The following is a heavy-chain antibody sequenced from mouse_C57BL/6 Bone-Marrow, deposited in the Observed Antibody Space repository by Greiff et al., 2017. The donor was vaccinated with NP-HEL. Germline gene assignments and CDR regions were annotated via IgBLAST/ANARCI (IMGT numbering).Heavy chain of an antibody. CDR1: GFTFSSYG. Sequence: EVKLMESGGDLVKPGGSLKLSCAASGFTFSSYGMSWVRQTPDKRLEWVATISSGGSYTYYPDSVKGRFNISRDNAKNTLYLQRSSLKSEDTAMYYCARRCTTVVATPFDYWGQGTTLTVSS. V-gene: IGHV5-6*02. CDR3: ARRCTTVVATPFDY. D-gene: IGHD1-1*01. J-gene: IGHJ2*01. CDR2: ISSGGSYT.